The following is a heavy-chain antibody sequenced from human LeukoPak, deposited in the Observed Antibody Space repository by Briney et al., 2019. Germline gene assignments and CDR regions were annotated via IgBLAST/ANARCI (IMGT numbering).Heavy chain of an antibody. CDR3: ARAILGDGYNWGNWFDP. CDR2: INHSGST. Sequence: SETLSLTCAVYGGSFSGYYWSWIRQPPGKGLEWIGEINHSGSTNYNLSLKSRVTISVDTSKNQFSLKLSSVTAADTAVYYCARAILGDGYNWGNWFDPWGQGTLVTVSS. CDR1: GGSFSGYY. J-gene: IGHJ5*02. D-gene: IGHD5-24*01. V-gene: IGHV4-34*01.